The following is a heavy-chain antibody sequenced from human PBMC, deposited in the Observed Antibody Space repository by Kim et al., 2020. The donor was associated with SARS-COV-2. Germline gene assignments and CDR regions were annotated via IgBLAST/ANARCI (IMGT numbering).Heavy chain of an antibody. J-gene: IGHJ4*02. CDR3: ARDQGGQLVLSDY. Sequence: ASVKVSCKASGYTFTGYYMHWVRQAPGQGLEWMGWINPNSGGTNYAQKFQGRVTMTRDTSISTAYMELSRLRSDDTAVYYCARDQGGQLVLSDYWGQGTLVTVSS. CDR1: GYTFTGYY. CDR2: INPNSGGT. V-gene: IGHV1-2*02. D-gene: IGHD6-6*01.